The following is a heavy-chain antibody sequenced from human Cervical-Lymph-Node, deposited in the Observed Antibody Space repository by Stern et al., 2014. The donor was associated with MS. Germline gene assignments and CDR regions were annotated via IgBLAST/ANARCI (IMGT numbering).Heavy chain of an antibody. Sequence: VQLVESGAEVRKPGASVRVSCRASGYTFISYDINWVRQATGPGLEWMGWLNPNSGNSGSAQIFQGRVTMTRDPSISTAYMELSSLTSEDTAVYYCARGHPQFNWFDPWGQGTLVTVSP. V-gene: IGHV1-8*01. CDR3: ARGHPQFNWFDP. J-gene: IGHJ5*02. CDR1: GYTFISYD. CDR2: LNPNSGNS. D-gene: IGHD5-24*01.